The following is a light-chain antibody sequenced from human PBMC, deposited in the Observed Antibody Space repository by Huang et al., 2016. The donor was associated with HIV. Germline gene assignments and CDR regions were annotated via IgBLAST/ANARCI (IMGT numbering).Light chain of an antibody. J-gene: IGKJ2*01. CDR3: MQGIHLPPGYT. V-gene: IGKV2-29*02. Sequence: DVVMTQTPLSLSVTPGQPASISCKSSRSLLHSDGKTYLYWYLQKPGKSPQLLIYEGYSRFSGVPDRCSGSGSGTECTLKISRVEAEDVGVYYCMQGIHLPPGYTFGQGTKLEIK. CDR1: RSLLHSDGKTY. CDR2: EGY.